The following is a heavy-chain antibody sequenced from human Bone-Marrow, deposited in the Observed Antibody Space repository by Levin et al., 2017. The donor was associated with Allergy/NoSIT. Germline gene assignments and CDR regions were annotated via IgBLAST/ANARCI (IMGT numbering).Heavy chain of an antibody. D-gene: IGHD2-2*01. Sequence: GESLKISCAASGFTFSSYGMHWVRQAPGKGLEWVAVISYDGSNKYYADSVKGRFTISRDNSKNTLYLQMNSLRAEDTAVYYCAKEEYCSSTSCLYYYYYYGMDGWGQGTTVTVSS. V-gene: IGHV3-30*18. CDR3: AKEEYCSSTSCLYYYYYYGMDG. CDR1: GFTFSSYG. J-gene: IGHJ6*02. CDR2: ISYDGSNK.